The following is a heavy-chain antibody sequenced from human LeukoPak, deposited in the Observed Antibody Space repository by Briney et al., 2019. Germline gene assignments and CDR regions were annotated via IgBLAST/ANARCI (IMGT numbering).Heavy chain of an antibody. CDR2: IIPIFGTA. D-gene: IGHD3-10*01. CDR3: ASGFGELLEDYFDY. CDR1: GGTFSSYA. Sequence: SVKVSCKXSGGTFSSYAISWVRQAPGQGLERMGRIIPIFGTANYAQKFQGRVTITTDESTSTAYMELSSLRSEDTAVYYCASGFGELLEDYFDYWGQGTLVTVSS. V-gene: IGHV1-69*05. J-gene: IGHJ4*02.